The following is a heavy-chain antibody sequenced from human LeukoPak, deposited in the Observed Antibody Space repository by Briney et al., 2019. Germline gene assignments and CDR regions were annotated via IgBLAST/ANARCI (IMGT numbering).Heavy chain of an antibody. J-gene: IGHJ4*02. CDR2: IYTSWST. CDR1: GGSIYSYY. V-gene: IGHV4-4*07. D-gene: IGHD5-12*01. CDR3: ARDFSGYSKFDY. Sequence: SETLSLTCTVSGGSIYSYYWSWIRQPAGKGLEGIGNIYTSWSTNYNPSLNSRVTISVDTSKNQFSLKLNSVTAADTAVYYCARDFSGYSKFDYWGQGVLVTVSS.